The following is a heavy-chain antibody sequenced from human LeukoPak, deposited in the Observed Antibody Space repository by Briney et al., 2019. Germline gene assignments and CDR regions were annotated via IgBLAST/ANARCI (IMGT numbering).Heavy chain of an antibody. CDR3: AKDRTVGASYWYFDL. D-gene: IGHD1-26*01. J-gene: IGHJ2*01. CDR2: ISYDGSNK. Sequence: GGSLRLSCAASGFTFSSYAMHWVRQAPGKGLEWVAVISYDGSNKYYADSVKGRFTISRDNSKNTLYLHMNTLRAEDTAIYYCAKDRTVGASYWYFDLWGRGTLVTVSS. V-gene: IGHV3-30-3*01. CDR1: GFTFSSYA.